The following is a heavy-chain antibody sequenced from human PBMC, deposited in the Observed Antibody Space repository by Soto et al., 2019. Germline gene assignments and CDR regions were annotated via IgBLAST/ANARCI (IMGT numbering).Heavy chain of an antibody. Sequence: GGYLRLSXAASGFTLTTYTMNWVRQAPGMGLEWVSSINGRGNYKYYTDSVEGRFTISRDNAQNSLYLQMNSLRAEDTAVYYCAREDGVVGATSAFDYWGQGTLVTVSS. D-gene: IGHD1-26*01. J-gene: IGHJ4*02. V-gene: IGHV3-21*01. CDR2: INGRGNYK. CDR3: AREDGVVGATSAFDY. CDR1: GFTLTTYT.